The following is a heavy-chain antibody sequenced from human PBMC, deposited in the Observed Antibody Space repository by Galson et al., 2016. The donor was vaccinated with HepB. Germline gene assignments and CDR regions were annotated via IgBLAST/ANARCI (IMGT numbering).Heavy chain of an antibody. CDR1: GYIFTDYF. D-gene: IGHD3/OR15-3a*01. CDR3: ARDEFWTGHYKSMSV. Sequence: SVKVSCKASGYIFTDYFIHWVRQAPGQGPEWMGSINPGGGNTNPAQKFQGRLTMTRDTSTSTVYMELSSLTSEDTAVYYCARDEFWTGHYKSMSVWGKGTTVAVSS. J-gene: IGHJ6*04. CDR2: INPGGGNT. V-gene: IGHV1-46*01.